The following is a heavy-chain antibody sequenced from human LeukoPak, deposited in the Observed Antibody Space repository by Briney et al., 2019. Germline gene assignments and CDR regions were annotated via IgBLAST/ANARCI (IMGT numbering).Heavy chain of an antibody. CDR1: GGSISSASYY. J-gene: IGHJ6*03. CDR3: AREGGLPPLYYYYYMDV. CDR2: IYFSGST. D-gene: IGHD3-16*01. V-gene: IGHV4-39*07. Sequence: SETLSLTCTVSGGSISSASYYWDWIRQSPGKGLEWIGSIYFSGSTYYNPSLESRVAISIDTSKNQFSLKLSSVTAADTAVYYCAREGGLPPLYYYYYMDVWGKGTTVTVSS.